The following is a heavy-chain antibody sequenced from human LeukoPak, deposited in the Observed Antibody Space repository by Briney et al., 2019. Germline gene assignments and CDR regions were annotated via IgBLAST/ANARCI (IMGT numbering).Heavy chain of an antibody. D-gene: IGHD6-19*01. CDR3: ARGLSGWYGGAYDY. CDR1: GGSFSGYY. J-gene: IGHJ4*02. CDR2: IDHSGST. V-gene: IGHV4-34*01. Sequence: SGTLSLTCAVYGGSFSGYYWSWIRQPPGKGLEWIGEIDHSGSTNYNPSLKSRVTISVDTSKNQFSLKLSSVTAADTAVYYCARGLSGWYGGAYDYWGQGTLVTVSS.